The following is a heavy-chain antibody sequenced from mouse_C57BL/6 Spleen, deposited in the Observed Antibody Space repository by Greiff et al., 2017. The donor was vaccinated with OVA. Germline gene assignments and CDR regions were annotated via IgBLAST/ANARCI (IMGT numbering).Heavy chain of an antibody. CDR1: GYTFTSSW. J-gene: IGHJ3*01. V-gene: IGHV1-69*01. CDR3: ARSYGSSYQGGFAY. Sequence: QVQLQQPGAELVMPGASVKLSCKASGYTFTSSWMHWVKQRPGQGLEWIGEIDPSDSYTNYNRKFKGKSTWTVDKSSSTAYMQLSSLTSEDSAVYYCARSYGSSYQGGFAYWGQGTLVTVSA. D-gene: IGHD1-1*01. CDR2: IDPSDSYT.